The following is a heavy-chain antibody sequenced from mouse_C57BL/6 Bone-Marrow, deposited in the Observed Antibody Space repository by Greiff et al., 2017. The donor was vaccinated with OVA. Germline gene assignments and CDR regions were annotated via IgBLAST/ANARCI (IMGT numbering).Heavy chain of an antibody. J-gene: IGHJ2*01. CDR1: GYTFTSYG. CDR3: ARPTGTFHYFDY. D-gene: IGHD4-1*02. CDR2: IYPRSGNT. V-gene: IGHV1-81*01. Sequence: VHLVESGAELARPGASVKLSCKASGYTFTSYGISWVKQRTGQGLEWIGEIYPRSGNTYYNEKFKGKATLTADKSSSTAYMELRSLTSEDSAVYFCARPTGTFHYFDYWGQGTTLTVSS.